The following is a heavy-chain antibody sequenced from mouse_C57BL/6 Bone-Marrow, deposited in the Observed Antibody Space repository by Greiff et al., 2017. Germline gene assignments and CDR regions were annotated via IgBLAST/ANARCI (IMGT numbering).Heavy chain of an antibody. CDR3: ARDRTHRRFAY. Sequence: VQLQQPGAELVRPGSSVKVSCKASGYTFTSYWMHWVKQRPGQGLEWIGNINPSGSDTNYNQKFKDKATLTVDESSSTAYMQLSSLTSEASAVYYGARDRTHRRFAYWGQGTLVTVSA. CDR1: GYTFTSYW. J-gene: IGHJ3*01. V-gene: IGHV1-61*01. D-gene: IGHD2-14*01. CDR2: INPSGSDT.